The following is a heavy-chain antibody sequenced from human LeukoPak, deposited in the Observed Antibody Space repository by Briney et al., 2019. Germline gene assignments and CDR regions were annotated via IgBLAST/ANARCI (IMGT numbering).Heavy chain of an antibody. V-gene: IGHV3-21*01. J-gene: IGHJ4*02. CDR3: ARHYYDFWSGFDY. CDR1: GFTFSSYS. Sequence: GGSLRLSCAASGFTFSSYSMNWVRQAPGKGLEWVSSISSSSSYIYYADSVKGRFTISRDNAKNSLYLQMNSLRAEDTAVYYCARHYYDFWSGFDYWGQGTLVTVSS. D-gene: IGHD3-3*01. CDR2: ISSSSSYI.